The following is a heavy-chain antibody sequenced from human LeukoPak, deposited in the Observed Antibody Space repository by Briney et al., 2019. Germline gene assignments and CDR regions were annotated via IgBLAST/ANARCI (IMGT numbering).Heavy chain of an antibody. D-gene: IGHD1-26*01. V-gene: IGHV3-30-3*01. CDR3: ARDSGWELLRGPFDY. CDR1: GFTFSSFA. Sequence: GGSLSLSCAASGFTFSSFAMHWVRQAPGKGLEWVAVISYDTSNKYYADSVKGRFTISRDNSKNTLYLQMNSLRAEDTAVYHCARDSGWELLRGPFDYWGQGTLVTVSS. J-gene: IGHJ4*02. CDR2: ISYDTSNK.